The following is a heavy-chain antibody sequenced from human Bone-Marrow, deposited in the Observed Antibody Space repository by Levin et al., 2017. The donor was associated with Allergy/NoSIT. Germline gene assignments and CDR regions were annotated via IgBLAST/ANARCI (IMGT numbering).Heavy chain of an antibody. CDR1: GFNFSNYG. V-gene: IGHV3-33*01. D-gene: IGHD3-16*01. Sequence: GGSLRLSCAASGFNFSNYGMHWVRQAPGKGLEWVAVIWYDGSNKYYTDSVKGRFTISRDNSKNTVHLQMNSLRAEDTAVYYCARDMRGPCDYWGQGTLVTVSS. J-gene: IGHJ4*02. CDR2: IWYDGSNK. CDR3: ARDMRGPCDY.